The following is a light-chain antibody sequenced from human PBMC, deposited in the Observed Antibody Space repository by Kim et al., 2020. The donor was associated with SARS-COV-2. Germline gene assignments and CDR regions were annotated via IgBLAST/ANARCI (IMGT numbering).Light chain of an antibody. Sequence: QSALTQPASVSGSPGQSITISCTGTSSDVGGYNYVSWYQQHPGKAPKLLIYDVTVRPSGVSYRFSGSKSGNTASLTISGLQAEDEADYYCSSRTSTSTWVFGGGTKVTVL. CDR2: DVT. CDR3: SSRTSTSTWV. J-gene: IGLJ3*02. V-gene: IGLV2-14*01. CDR1: SSDVGGYNY.